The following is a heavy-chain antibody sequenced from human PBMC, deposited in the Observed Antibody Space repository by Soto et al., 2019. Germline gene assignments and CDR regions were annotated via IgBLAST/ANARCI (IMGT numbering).Heavy chain of an antibody. J-gene: IGHJ4*02. V-gene: IGHV4-4*07. CDR2: IYTSGST. D-gene: IGHD3-22*01. CDR3: ARDRYYDSSGYYYEAYYFDY. CDR1: GGSISSYY. Sequence: QVQLQESGPGLVKPSETLSLTCTVSGGSISSYYWCWIRQPAGKGLEWIGRIYTSGSTNYNPSLKSRVTMSVDTSKNQFSLKLSSVTAADTAVYYCARDRYYDSSGYYYEAYYFDYWGQGTLVTVSS.